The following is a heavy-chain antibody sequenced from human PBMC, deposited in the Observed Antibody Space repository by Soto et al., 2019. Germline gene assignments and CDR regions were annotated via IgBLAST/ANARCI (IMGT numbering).Heavy chain of an antibody. CDR2: IYYSGST. Sequence: PSETLSLTCTVSGGSISSYYWSWIRQPPGKGLEWIGYIYYSGSTNYNPSLKSRVTISVDTSKNQFSLKLSSVTAADTAVYYCARGAFVAVTGIRIDFDYWGQGTLVTVSS. D-gene: IGHD2-21*02. J-gene: IGHJ4*02. V-gene: IGHV4-59*01. CDR3: ARGAFVAVTGIRIDFDY. CDR1: GGSISSYY.